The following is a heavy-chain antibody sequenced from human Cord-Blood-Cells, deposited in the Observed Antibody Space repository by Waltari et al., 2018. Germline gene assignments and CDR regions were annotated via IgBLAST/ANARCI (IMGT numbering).Heavy chain of an antibody. J-gene: IGHJ4*02. V-gene: IGHV3-73*01. CDR2: NRSKANCDAT. CDR3: TTRPPSVVGATDY. CDR1: GFTFSGSA. Sequence: EVQLVESGGGLVQPGGSLKLSCAASGFTFSGSAMHWVRQASGKGLEWVGLNRSKANCDATAYAASVKARFTISRDDSKNTAYLQMNSLKTEDTAVYYCTTRPPSVVGATDYWGQGTLVTVSS. D-gene: IGHD1-26*01.